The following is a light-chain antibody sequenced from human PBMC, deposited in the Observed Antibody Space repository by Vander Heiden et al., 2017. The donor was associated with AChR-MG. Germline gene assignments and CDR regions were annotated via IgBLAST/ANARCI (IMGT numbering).Light chain of an antibody. CDR1: SSDVGSYNL. V-gene: IGLV2-23*02. CDR2: EVS. J-gene: IGLJ1*01. Sequence: QSALTQPASVSGSPGQSITISCPGTSSDVGSYNLVSWYQQHPGKAPKLMIYEVSKRPSGVSNRFSGSKSGNTASLTISGLQAEDEADYYCCSYAGSSTFYVFGTGTKVTGL. CDR3: CSYAGSSTFYV.